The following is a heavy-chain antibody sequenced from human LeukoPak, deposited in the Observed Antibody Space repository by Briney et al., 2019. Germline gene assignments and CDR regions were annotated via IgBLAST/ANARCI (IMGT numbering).Heavy chain of an antibody. V-gene: IGHV3-21*01. Sequence: GGSLRLSCAASGFTFSSFEMNWVRQAPGKGLEWVSSISSSSSYIYYADSVKGRFTISRDNAKNTLYLQMNSLKSEDSAAYYCARGPAANSGNYYAGDYWGQGTLVTVSS. CDR2: ISSSSSYI. J-gene: IGHJ4*02. CDR3: ARGPAANSGNYYAGDY. CDR1: GFTFSSFE. D-gene: IGHD1-26*01.